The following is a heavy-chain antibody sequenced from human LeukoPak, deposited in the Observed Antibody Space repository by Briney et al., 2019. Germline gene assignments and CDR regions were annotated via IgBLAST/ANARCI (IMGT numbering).Heavy chain of an antibody. CDR1: GGSISGYY. V-gene: IGHV4-59*01. J-gene: IGHJ4*02. CDR2: IHYSGTT. D-gene: IGHD5-18*01. CDR3: ARQSGYSSGNYYFDY. Sequence: SETLSLTCTVSGGSISGYYWRWIRQPPGKGLEWIGYIHYSGTTHYNPSLKSRVTISVDTSKNQFSLKLSSVTAADTAVYYCARQSGYSSGNYYFDYWGPGTLVTVSS.